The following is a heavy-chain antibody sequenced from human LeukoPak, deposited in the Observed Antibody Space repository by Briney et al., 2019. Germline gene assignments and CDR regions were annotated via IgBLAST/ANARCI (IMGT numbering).Heavy chain of an antibody. CDR1: AYSFTSYW. D-gene: IGHD6-19*01. CDR2: IYPGDSDT. CDR3: ARQEQWLEHYYYYGMDV. Sequence: GESLKISCKGSAYSFTSYWIGWVRQMPGKGLEWMGIIYPGDSDTRYSPSFQGQVTISADKSISTAYLQWSSLKASDTAMYYCARQEQWLEHYYYYGMDVWGQGTTVTVSS. V-gene: IGHV5-51*01. J-gene: IGHJ6*02.